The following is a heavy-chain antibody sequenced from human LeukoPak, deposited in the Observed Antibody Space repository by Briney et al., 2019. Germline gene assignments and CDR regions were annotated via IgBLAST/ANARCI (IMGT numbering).Heavy chain of an antibody. Sequence: GASVKVSCKASGYTFTSYGISWVRQAPGQGLEWMGWISAYNGNTNYAQKLQGRVTMTTDTSTSTAYMELRSLRSDDTAVYYCARVVVPAAGYNWFDPWGQGTLVTVSS. V-gene: IGHV1-18*01. CDR3: ARVVVPAAGYNWFDP. CDR1: GYTFTSYG. D-gene: IGHD2-2*01. J-gene: IGHJ5*02. CDR2: ISAYNGNT.